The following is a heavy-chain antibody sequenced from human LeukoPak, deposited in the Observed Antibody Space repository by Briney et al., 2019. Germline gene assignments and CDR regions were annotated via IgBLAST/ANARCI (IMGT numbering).Heavy chain of an antibody. CDR2: VWYDGSNE. CDR1: GFTFSDYS. D-gene: IGHD5-24*01. J-gene: IGHJ4*02. CDR3: ARDGDNGLNRLRRAFDY. V-gene: IGHV3-33*01. Sequence: HPGGSLRLSCAASGFTFSDYSMHWVRQAPGKGQEWVASVWYDGSNEKYADSVKGRFTISRDNSKNTLYLHMSTLRAEDTAVYWCARDGDNGLNRLRRAFDYWGQGTLVTVSS.